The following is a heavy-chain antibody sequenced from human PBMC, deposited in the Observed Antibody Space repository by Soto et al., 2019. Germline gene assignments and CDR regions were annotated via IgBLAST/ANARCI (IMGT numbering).Heavy chain of an antibody. CDR2: IYYSGST. CDR3: ARDQGSGWSDY. CDR1: GGSISSYY. V-gene: IGHV4-59*01. Sequence: QVQLQESGPGLVKPSETLSLTCTVSGGSISSYYWSWIRQPPGKGLEWIGYIYYSGSTNYNPSLKSRVSISVDPSKNQFSLKLSSVTAADTAVYYCARDQGSGWSDYWGQGTLVNVSS. D-gene: IGHD6-19*01. J-gene: IGHJ4*02.